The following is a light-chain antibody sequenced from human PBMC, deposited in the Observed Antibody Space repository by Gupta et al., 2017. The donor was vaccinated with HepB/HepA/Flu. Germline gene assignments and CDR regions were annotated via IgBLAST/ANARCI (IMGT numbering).Light chain of an antibody. V-gene: IGLV2-14*03. CDR1: SSDVGAYDH. J-gene: IGLJ2*01. Sequence: QSALTQPASVSGSPGQSITISCSGTSSDVGAYDHVSWYQHHPGKAPKLLIYGVNNRPSGVSVRFSDSKSGTTASLTISGPQAEDDSYYFSNSYTPRSTVVFGGGTKLTVL. CDR3: NSYTPRSTVV. CDR2: GVN.